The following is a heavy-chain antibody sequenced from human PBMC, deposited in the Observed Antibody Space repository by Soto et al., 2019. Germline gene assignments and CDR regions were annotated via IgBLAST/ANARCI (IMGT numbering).Heavy chain of an antibody. CDR3: ARDLASTTIPNY. CDR2: IKQDGSEK. V-gene: IGHV3-7*01. CDR1: GFTFSSYG. D-gene: IGHD4-17*01. J-gene: IGHJ4*02. Sequence: AGGSLRLSCAASGFTFSSYGMHWVRQAPGKGLEWVANIKQDGSEKYYVDSVKGRFTISRDNAKNPLYLQMNSLRAEDTAVYYCARDLASTTIPNYWGQGTLVTVSS.